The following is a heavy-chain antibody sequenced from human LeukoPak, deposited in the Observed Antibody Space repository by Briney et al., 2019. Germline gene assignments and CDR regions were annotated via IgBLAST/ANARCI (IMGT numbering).Heavy chain of an antibody. CDR2: ISGSGGST. CDR1: GFTFSSYA. Sequence: PGRSLRLSCAASGFTFSSYAMSWVRQAPGKGLEWVSAISGSGGSTYYTDSVKGRFTISRDNSKNTLYLQMNSLRAEDTAVYYCAKRPCSGGSCPGWGFDYWGQGTLVTVSS. CDR3: AKRPCSGGSCPGWGFDY. J-gene: IGHJ4*02. V-gene: IGHV3-23*01. D-gene: IGHD2-15*01.